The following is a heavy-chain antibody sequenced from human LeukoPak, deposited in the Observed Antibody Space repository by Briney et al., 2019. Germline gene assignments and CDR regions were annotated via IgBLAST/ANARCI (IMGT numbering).Heavy chain of an antibody. CDR2: IYYHGRI. D-gene: IGHD3-3*02. CDR3: ARRVGAFPTYYFDY. J-gene: IGHJ4*02. Sequence: SQTLSLTCTVSGGSISNGGYYWSWIRQHPGKGLEWIGYIYYHGRINYNPSLKSRIAISVDTSKNQFSLKLSSVTAADTAVYYCARRVGAFPTYYFDYWGQGTRVTVSS. V-gene: IGHV4-31*03. CDR1: GGSISNGGYY.